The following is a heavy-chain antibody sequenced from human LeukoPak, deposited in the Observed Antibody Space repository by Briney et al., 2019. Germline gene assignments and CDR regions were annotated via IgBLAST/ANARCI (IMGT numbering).Heavy chain of an antibody. CDR3: ARAGNREPYYYGSGSYYRFDY. Sequence: GGSLRLSCAASGFTVSSNYMSWVRQAPGKGLEWVSVIYSGGSAYYADSVKGRFTISRDNSKNTLYLQMNSLRAEDTAVYYCARAGNREPYYYGSGSYYRFDYWGQGTLVTVSS. V-gene: IGHV3-53*01. J-gene: IGHJ4*02. CDR1: GFTVSSNY. CDR2: IYSGGSA. D-gene: IGHD3-10*01.